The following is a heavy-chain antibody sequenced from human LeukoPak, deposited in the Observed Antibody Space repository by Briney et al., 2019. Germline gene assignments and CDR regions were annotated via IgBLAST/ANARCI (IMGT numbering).Heavy chain of an antibody. V-gene: IGHV3-53*01. CDR2: IYSGGST. J-gene: IGHJ6*03. CDR3: ARVDGYYYYYMDV. D-gene: IGHD5-24*01. CDR1: GFTVSSNY. Sequence: GGSLRLSCVASGFTVSSNYMSWVRQAPGKGLEWVSVIYSGGSTYYADSVKGRFTISRDNSKNTLYLQMNSLRAEDTAVYYCARVDGYYYYYMDVWGKGTTVTVSS.